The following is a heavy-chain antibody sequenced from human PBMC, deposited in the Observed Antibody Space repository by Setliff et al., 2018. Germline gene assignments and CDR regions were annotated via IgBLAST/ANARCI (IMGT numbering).Heavy chain of an antibody. CDR2: ISATSGTT. J-gene: IGHJ4*02. D-gene: IGHD6-6*01. Sequence: PGGSLRLSCAASGFTFSSYAMTWVRQAPGKGLECVSGISATSGTTNYADSVKGRFTISKDNAKNSLYLQMNSLRAEDTAVYYCARGSSSSGVDCWGQGTLVTVSS. CDR1: GFTFSSYA. CDR3: ARGSSSSGVDC. V-gene: IGHV3-23*01.